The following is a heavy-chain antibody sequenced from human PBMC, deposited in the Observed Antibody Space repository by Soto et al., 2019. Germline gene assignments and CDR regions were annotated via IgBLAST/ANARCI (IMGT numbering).Heavy chain of an antibody. CDR1: GFTFSDYW. D-gene: IGHD6-13*01. Sequence: EVQLVESGRGLVQPGGSLRLSCAASGFTFSDYWMNWVRQAPGKGLEWVASIKYDGGEKNYVDSVKGRFTTSRDNTKNSVYLQMASLRAEDTAVYYCARDGVAAGLYFDHWGQGTPVTVSS. J-gene: IGHJ4*02. V-gene: IGHV3-7*05. CDR2: IKYDGGEK. CDR3: ARDGVAAGLYFDH.